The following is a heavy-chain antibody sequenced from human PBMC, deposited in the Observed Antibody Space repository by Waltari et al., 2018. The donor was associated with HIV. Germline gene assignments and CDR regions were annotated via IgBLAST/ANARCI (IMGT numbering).Heavy chain of an antibody. D-gene: IGHD2-2*01. CDR1: GYTFSTYD. V-gene: IGHV7-4-1*02. CDR3: ARGCSPTSCVNFDY. CDR2: IDPKTGNP. Sequence: QVQLVQSGSELKNPGASVKVSCKASGYTFSTYDMNWVRQAPGQGLEWMGWIDPKTGNPTYAQGFTGRFVFSLDTSVSTAYLQINSLKAEDTAVYYCARGCSPTSCVNFDYWGQGTLVTVSS. J-gene: IGHJ4*02.